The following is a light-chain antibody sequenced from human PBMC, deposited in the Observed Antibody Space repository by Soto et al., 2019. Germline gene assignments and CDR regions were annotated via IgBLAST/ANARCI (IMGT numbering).Light chain of an antibody. J-gene: IGKJ1*01. V-gene: IGKV3-20*01. CDR1: QSVDSNY. CDR2: AAS. CDR3: QLYYSGM. Sequence: EIVLTQSPGTLSLSPGERVTLSCRASQSVDSNYLGWYQQKPGQAPRLLIYAASSRATGIPDRFSGGGSGTDFTLTISRLEPEDFAVYYCQLYYSGMFGQGTKVEIK.